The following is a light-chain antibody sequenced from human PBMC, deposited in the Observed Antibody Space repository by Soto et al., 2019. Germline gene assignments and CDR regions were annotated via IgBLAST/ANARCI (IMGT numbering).Light chain of an antibody. Sequence: SGLTQPASVSGSPGQSITISGTGTSSDVGGYNYVSWYQQHPGKAPKLMIYEVSNRPSGVSNRFSGSESGNTASLTISGLQAEDEADYYCSSYTSSSTPYVFGTGTKVTVL. J-gene: IGLJ1*01. CDR3: SSYTSSSTPYV. V-gene: IGLV2-14*01. CDR2: EVS. CDR1: SSDVGGYNY.